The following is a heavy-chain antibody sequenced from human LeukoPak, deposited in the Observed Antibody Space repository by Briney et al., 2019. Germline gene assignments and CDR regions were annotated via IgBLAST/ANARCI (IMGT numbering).Heavy chain of an antibody. D-gene: IGHD2-15*01. CDR2: ISDSGRST. CDR1: GFTFSSYA. CDR3: AKGQRWELPLDF. Sequence: GGSLRLSCAASGFTFSSYAMTWVRQAPGKGLEWVSAISDSGRSTYYADSVTGRFTISRYVSKSTLHLQMSSLRAEDTALYYCAKGQRWELPLDFWGQGTLVTVSS. J-gene: IGHJ4*02. V-gene: IGHV3-23*01.